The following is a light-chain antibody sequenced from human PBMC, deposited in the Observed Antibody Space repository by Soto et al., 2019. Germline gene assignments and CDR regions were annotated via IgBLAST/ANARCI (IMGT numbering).Light chain of an antibody. V-gene: IGKV3-11*01. CDR2: DAS. J-gene: IGKJ2*01. CDR1: QSVSSY. CDR3: QQRSNPWT. Sequence: EIVLTQSPATLSLSPGERATLSCRASQSVSSYLAWYQQKPGQAPRLLIYDASYRATGIPARFSGSGAGTYFTHTTSRLEREDYAVYYSQQRSNPWTFGQGTKLEIK.